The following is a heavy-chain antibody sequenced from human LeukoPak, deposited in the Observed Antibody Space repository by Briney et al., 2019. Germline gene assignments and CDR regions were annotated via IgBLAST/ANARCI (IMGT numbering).Heavy chain of an antibody. J-gene: IGHJ4*02. D-gene: IGHD6-13*01. V-gene: IGHV4-34*01. Sequence: SETLSLTCAVYGGSFSGYYWSWIRQPPGKGLEWIGEINHSGSTNYNPSLKSRVTISVDTSKNQFSQKLSSVTAADTAVYYCARGGAAAAPYYFDYWGQGTLVTVSS. CDR1: GGSFSGYY. CDR3: ARGGAAAAPYYFDY. CDR2: INHSGST.